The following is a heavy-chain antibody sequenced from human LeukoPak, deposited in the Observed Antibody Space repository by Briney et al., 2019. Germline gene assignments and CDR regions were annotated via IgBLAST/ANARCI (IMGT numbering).Heavy chain of an antibody. CDR2: IYYTGST. V-gene: IGHV4-61*01. J-gene: IGHJ4*02. Sequence: MPSETLSLTCAVSGGSISSSNWWSWIRQPPGKGLEWIGYIYYTGSTNYNPSLKSRVTISIDTSKNQFSLTLTCVTAADTAVYYGARRSSSFVDYWGQGTLVTVSS. CDR3: ARRSSSFVDY. D-gene: IGHD6-13*01. CDR1: GGSISSSNW.